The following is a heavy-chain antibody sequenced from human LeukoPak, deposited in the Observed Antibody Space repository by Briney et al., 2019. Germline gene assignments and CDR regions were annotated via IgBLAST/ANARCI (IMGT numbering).Heavy chain of an antibody. CDR3: AREIGPRQLHLWASAFDY. CDR2: INPGGGST. V-gene: IGHV1-46*01. CDR1: GYTFTGYY. Sequence: GASVKVSCKASGYTFTGYYMHWVRQAPGQGLEWMGIINPGGGSTSYAQKFQGRLTMTRDTSTSTVYMELSSLRSEDTAVYYCAREIGPRQLHLWASAFDYWGQGTLVTVSS. J-gene: IGHJ4*02. D-gene: IGHD5-18*01.